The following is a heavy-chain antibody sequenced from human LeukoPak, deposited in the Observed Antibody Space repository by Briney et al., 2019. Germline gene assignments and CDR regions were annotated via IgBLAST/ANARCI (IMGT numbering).Heavy chain of an antibody. CDR3: ARRPYYDSSGYSPAAFDI. Sequence: PSETLSLTCTVSGGSISSSSHYWGWIRQPPGKGLEWIVNIYYSGSTYYNPSLKSRVTISVDTSKNQFSLKLSSLTAADTAVYYCARRPYYDSSGYSPAAFDIWGQGTMVTVSS. CDR1: GGSISSSSHY. D-gene: IGHD3-22*01. V-gene: IGHV4-39*01. J-gene: IGHJ3*02. CDR2: IYYSGST.